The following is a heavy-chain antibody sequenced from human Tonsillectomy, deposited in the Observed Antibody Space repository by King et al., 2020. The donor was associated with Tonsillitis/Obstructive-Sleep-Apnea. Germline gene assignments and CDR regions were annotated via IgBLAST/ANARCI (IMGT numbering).Heavy chain of an antibody. CDR3: ATGIVARRDVDY. J-gene: IGHJ4*02. CDR2: IVVGSGNT. Sequence: SSAIQWVRQARGQRLELIGCIVVGSGNTKYAQKFQERISITMDMSTNTVYMEVSSLRSDDTAVYYCATGIVARRDVDYWGQGTMVTVSS. D-gene: IGHD6-6*01. CDR1: SSA. V-gene: IGHV1-58*02.